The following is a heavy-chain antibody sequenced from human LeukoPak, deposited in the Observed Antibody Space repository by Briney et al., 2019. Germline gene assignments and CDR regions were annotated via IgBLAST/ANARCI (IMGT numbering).Heavy chain of an antibody. D-gene: IGHD3-3*01. V-gene: IGHV3-23*01. CDR3: AKRNYDFWSGYYRRAENHFDY. Sequence: PGGSLRLSCAASGFTFSGYAMSWVRQAPGKGLEWVSAISGSGGSTYYADSVKGRFTISRDNSKNTLYLQMNSLRAEDTAAYYCAKRNYDFWSGYYRRAENHFDYWGQGTLVTVSS. J-gene: IGHJ4*02. CDR2: ISGSGGST. CDR1: GFTFSGYA.